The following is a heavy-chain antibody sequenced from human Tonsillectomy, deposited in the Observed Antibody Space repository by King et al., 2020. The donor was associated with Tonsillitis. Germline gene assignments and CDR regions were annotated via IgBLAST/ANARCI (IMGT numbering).Heavy chain of an antibody. D-gene: IGHD3-10*01. V-gene: IGHV3-23*04. J-gene: IGHJ4*02. CDR2: ISGSGDIT. CDR1: GFTFSSYG. CDR3: AKDAGFGAFPYYFDY. Sequence: VQLVESGGSLVHPGGSLRLSCAASGFTFSSYGMSWVRQAPGKGLEWVSTISGSGDITYYADSVKGQFTISRDNPKNTLHLQMNSLRAEDTAVYYCAKDAGFGAFPYYFDYGGQGTLATASS.